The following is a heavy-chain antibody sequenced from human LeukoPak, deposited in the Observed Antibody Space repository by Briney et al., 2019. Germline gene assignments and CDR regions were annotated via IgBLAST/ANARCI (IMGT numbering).Heavy chain of an antibody. CDR2: INPSGGST. Sequence: ASVKVSCKASGYTFTSYYMHWVRQAPGQGLEWMGIINPSGGSTSYAQKFQGRVTMTRDTSISTAYMELSRLRSDDTAVYYCARDHPHDKGYSGYSYFDSWGQGTLVTVSS. V-gene: IGHV1-46*01. CDR3: ARDHPHDKGYSGYSYFDS. CDR1: GYTFTSYY. D-gene: IGHD5-12*01. J-gene: IGHJ4*02.